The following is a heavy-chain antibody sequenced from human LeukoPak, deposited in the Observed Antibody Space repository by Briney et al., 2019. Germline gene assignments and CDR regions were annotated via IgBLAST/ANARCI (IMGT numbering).Heavy chain of an antibody. Sequence: TLSLTCTVSGGSISSYYWSWIRQPPGKALEWLALIYWDDDKRYSPSLKSRLTITKDTSKNQVVLTMTNMDPVDTATYYCARWQYYYDGSGYNDYWGQGTLVTVSS. CDR1: GGSISSYYW. CDR3: ARWQYYYDGSGYNDY. J-gene: IGHJ4*02. D-gene: IGHD3-22*01. V-gene: IGHV2-5*08. CDR2: IYWDDDK.